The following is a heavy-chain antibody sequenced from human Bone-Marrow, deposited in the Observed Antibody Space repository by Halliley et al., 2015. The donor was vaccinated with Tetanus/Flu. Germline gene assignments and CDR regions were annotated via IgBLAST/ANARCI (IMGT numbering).Heavy chain of an antibody. J-gene: IGHJ4*02. CDR1: EFIFKSYG. D-gene: IGHD2-15*01. Sequence: AASEFIFKSYGMHWVRQAPGAALEWVAHIKYDGSIEDYADAVKGRFTISRDNSKNTLYLHMTNLRAEDTAMYHCVKDRSTCYAFDYWGQGTLVTVTS. V-gene: IGHV3-30*18. CDR3: VKDRSTCYAFDY. CDR2: IKYDGSIE.